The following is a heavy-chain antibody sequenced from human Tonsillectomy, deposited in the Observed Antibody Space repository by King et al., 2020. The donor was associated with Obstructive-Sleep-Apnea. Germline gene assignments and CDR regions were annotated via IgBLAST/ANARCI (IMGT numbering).Heavy chain of an antibody. CDR1: GGYITSGDYY. CDR2: GYYSGRT. J-gene: IGHJ5*02. D-gene: IGHD3-22*01. V-gene: IGHV4-30-4*01. CDR3: ARGDYYDSSGYYHRGEWFDP. Sequence: QLQESGPGLVKPSQTLSLTCTVSGGYITSGDYYWSWIRQPPGKGLEWIGYGYYSGRTYSNPSLRSRVTISVDTSKTQFSLKLSPVTAADTAVYYFARGDYYDSSGYYHRGEWFDPWGQGTLVTVSS.